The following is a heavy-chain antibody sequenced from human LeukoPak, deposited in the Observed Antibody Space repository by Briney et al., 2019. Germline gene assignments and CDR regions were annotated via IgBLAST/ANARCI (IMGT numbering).Heavy chain of an antibody. J-gene: IGHJ5*02. CDR3: ARDNHRRDGYDNRFDP. D-gene: IGHD5-24*01. CDR1: GDSVSSNSAA. CDR2: TYYRSKWYN. Sequence: SQTLSLTCAISGDSVSSNSAAWNWIRQSPSRGLEWLGRTYYRSKWYNDYAVSVKSRITINPDTSKNRFSLQLNSVTPEDTAVYYCARDNHRRDGYDNRFDPWGQGTLVTVSS. V-gene: IGHV6-1*01.